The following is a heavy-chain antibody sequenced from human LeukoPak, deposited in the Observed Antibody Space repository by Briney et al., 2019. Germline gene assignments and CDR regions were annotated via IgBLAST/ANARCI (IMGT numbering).Heavy chain of an antibody. D-gene: IGHD1-26*01. CDR3: ARDLVGAPNWFDP. V-gene: IGHV3-7*03. J-gene: IGHJ5*02. CDR2: IKQDGSEK. Sequence: ANIKQDGSEKYYVDSVKGRFTISRDNAKNSLYLQMNSLRAEDTAVYYCARDLVGAPNWFDPWGQGTLVTVSS.